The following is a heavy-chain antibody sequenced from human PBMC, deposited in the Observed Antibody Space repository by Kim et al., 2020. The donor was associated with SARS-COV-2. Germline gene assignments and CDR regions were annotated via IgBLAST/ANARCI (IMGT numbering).Heavy chain of an antibody. CDR3: ARDLKSTANWEFDY. V-gene: IGHV1-2*02. CDR1: GYSFSDNI. J-gene: IGHJ4*02. CDR2: MYSKTGDT. D-gene: IGHD1-1*01. Sequence: ASVKVSCKDSGYSFSDNIIQWVRQAPGHGLEWLGWMYSKTGDTKYTQRFQDRVTLTRDMSTNTAYMELSGLRSDDTAIYYCARDLKSTANWEFDYWGQGTLITVSS.